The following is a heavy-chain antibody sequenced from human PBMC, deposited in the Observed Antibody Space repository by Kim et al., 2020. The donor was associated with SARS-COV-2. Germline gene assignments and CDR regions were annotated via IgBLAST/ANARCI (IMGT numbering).Heavy chain of an antibody. CDR3: ARVGGELDAFDI. J-gene: IGHJ3*02. D-gene: IGHD1-26*01. Sequence: GGSLRLSCAASGFTLRDYYMSWIRQPPGKGLEWVSYISTSSYTIVYGDSVKGRFTTSRDNAKNSLYLQMNSLRGEDTAVYYWARVGGELDAFDILGQGTMVTVSS. V-gene: IGHV3-11*01. CDR1: GFTLRDYY. CDR2: ISTSSYTI.